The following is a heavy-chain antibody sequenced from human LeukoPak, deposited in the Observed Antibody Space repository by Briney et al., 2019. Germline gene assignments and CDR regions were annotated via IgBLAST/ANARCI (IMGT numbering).Heavy chain of an antibody. CDR3: ARHEGGYSYGRLDY. J-gene: IGHJ4*02. Sequence: SETLSLTCTVSGGFISSYYWNWIRQTPGKGLEWIGSIYSSGNTNYNPSLKSRVTISVDTSKNQFSLKLSSVTAADTAVYYCARHEGGYSYGRLDYWGQGTLVTVSS. CDR1: GGFISSYY. CDR2: IYSSGNT. D-gene: IGHD5-18*01. V-gene: IGHV4-59*08.